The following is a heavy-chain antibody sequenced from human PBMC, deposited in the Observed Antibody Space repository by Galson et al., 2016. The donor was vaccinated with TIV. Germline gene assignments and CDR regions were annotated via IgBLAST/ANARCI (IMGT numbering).Heavy chain of an antibody. CDR1: GASISSSRHY. D-gene: IGHD3-3*01. CDR2: VYYSGST. J-gene: IGHJ5*02. Sequence: SETLSLTCTVSGASISSSRHYWGWVRQPPGKGLEWIGSVYYSGSTYFNPSLKSRVTLSVDTSKNQFPVKMTSVTAADTALYYCATTTLGVLSRIDPWGQGTLVTVSS. CDR3: ATTTLGVLSRIDP. V-gene: IGHV4-39*01.